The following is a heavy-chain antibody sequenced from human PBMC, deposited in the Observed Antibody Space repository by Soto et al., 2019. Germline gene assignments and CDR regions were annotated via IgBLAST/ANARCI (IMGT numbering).Heavy chain of an antibody. Sequence: GVLRLSCAASEFTFSASTMHWVRQASGKGLEWVGRVRTKANNYATTYAASVKGRFTISRDDSKNTAYLQMNSLKTKDTAVYYCTSLYYYYGGPWGQGTTVTVSS. CDR3: TSLYYYYGGP. J-gene: IGHJ6*02. D-gene: IGHD3-10*01. CDR2: VRTKANNYAT. CDR1: EFTFSAST. V-gene: IGHV3-73*01.